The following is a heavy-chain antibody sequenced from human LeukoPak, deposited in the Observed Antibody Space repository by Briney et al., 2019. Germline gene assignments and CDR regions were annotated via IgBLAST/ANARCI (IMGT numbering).Heavy chain of an antibody. J-gene: IGHJ4*02. CDR3: AREGSGYDSHIPFDY. CDR2: IYSGGST. CDR1: GFTFSSYW. V-gene: IGHV3-53*01. D-gene: IGHD5-12*01. Sequence: PGGSLRLSCAASGFTFSSYWMHWVRQAPGKGLEWVSVIYSGGSTYYADSVKGRFTISRDNSKNTLYLQMNSLRAEDTAVYYCAREGSGYDSHIPFDYWGQGTLVTVSS.